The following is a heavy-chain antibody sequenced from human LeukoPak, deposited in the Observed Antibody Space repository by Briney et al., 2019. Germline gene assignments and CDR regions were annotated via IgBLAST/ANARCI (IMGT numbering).Heavy chain of an antibody. Sequence: SEILSLTCTGSGDSISGSNYHWGWIRQPPGKGLEWLGTVHHTGRAFYNPSLRGRSTVSVDTSKNEFSLKLTSVTAADTAVYYCAREPDAWGQGILVIVSS. CDR2: VHHTGRA. CDR1: GDSISGSNYH. CDR3: AREPDA. J-gene: IGHJ5*02. V-gene: IGHV4-39*07.